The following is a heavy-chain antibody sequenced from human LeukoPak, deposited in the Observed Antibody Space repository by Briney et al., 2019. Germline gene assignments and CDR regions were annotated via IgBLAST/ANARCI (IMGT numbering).Heavy chain of an antibody. CDR2: IYYSGST. D-gene: IGHD6-19*01. CDR1: GGSISSSSYY. J-gene: IGHJ1*01. CDR3: ARQLFRQWPEYFQH. Sequence: SETLSLTCTVSGGSISSSSYYWGWIRQPPGKGLEWIGSIYYSGSTFYTPSLKSRVAISVDTSKNQFSLKLSSVTAADTAVYYCARQLFRQWPEYFQHWGQGTLVTVSS. V-gene: IGHV4-39*01.